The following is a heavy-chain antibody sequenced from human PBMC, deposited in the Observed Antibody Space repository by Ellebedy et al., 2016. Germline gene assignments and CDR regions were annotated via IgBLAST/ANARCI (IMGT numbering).Heavy chain of an antibody. CDR3: ARDHVGANYYYYYYGMDV. CDR1: GFTFSSYW. V-gene: IGHV3-7*01. D-gene: IGHD1-26*01. CDR2: IKQDGSEK. Sequence: GESLKISXAASGFTFSSYWMSWVRQAPGKGLEWVANIKQDGSEKYYVDSVKGRFTISRDNAKNSLYLQMNSLRAEDTAVYYCARDHVGANYYYYYYGMDVWGQGTTVTVSS. J-gene: IGHJ6*02.